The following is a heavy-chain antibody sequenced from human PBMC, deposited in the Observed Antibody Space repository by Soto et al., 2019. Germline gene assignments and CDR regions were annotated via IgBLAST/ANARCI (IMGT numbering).Heavy chain of an antibody. V-gene: IGHV4-59*07. CDR3: ARQQYTVVTAFDV. CDR1: GGSITPYY. D-gene: IGHD2-15*01. J-gene: IGHJ3*01. CDR2: VSYSGKT. Sequence: SDTLSLTCTVSGGSITPYYWSWIRQPPGEGLEWIGYVSYSGKTGYNPSLKSRVSMSIDTSKNEFSLKLTSLTAADAATYYCARQQYTVVTAFDVWGQGTTVTVSS.